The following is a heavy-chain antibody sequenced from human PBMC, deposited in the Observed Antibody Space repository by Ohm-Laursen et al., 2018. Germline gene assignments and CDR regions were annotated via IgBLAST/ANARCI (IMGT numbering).Heavy chain of an antibody. CDR1: GFTFSDYA. CDR3: ARGPPAREIGYFDY. CDR2: ITGRSGNT. D-gene: IGHD1-26*01. V-gene: IGHV3-23*01. J-gene: IGHJ4*02. Sequence: SLRLSCAASGFTFSDYAMTWVRQAPGRGLEWVSGITGRSGNTYYADSAKGRFTISKDNSKNTLYLQMNSLRAEDTAVYYCARGPPAREIGYFDYWGQGTLVTVSS.